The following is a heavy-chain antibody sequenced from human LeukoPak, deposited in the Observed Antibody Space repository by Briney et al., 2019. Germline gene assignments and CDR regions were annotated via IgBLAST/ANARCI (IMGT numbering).Heavy chain of an antibody. CDR2: ISSDGDST. Sequence: PGESLRLSCAASGFTVSTYAMHWVRQAPGKGLEYVSAISSDGDSTYYANSVKGRFTISRDNSKNTLYLQMGSLRAEDMAVYYCARSEQQDFGDYEFDYWGQGTLVTVSS. V-gene: IGHV3-64*01. CDR3: ARSEQQDFGDYEFDY. CDR1: GFTVSTYA. D-gene: IGHD4-17*01. J-gene: IGHJ4*02.